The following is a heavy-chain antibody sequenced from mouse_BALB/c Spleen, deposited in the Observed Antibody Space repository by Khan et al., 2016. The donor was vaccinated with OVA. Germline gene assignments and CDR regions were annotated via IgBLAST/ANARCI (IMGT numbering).Heavy chain of an antibody. CDR3: TRPSYYGNPWFTY. Sequence: EVKLEVSGGGLVKPGGSLKLSCEVSGFAFNSYDMSWVRQTPEKRLEWVATISSTGSYTYYPGSVKGRFTISRDTARNTLYLQMSSLRSEDTALYYCTRPSYYGNPWFTYWGQGTLVTVSA. D-gene: IGHD2-10*01. V-gene: IGHV5-9*02. J-gene: IGHJ3*01. CDR2: ISSTGSYT. CDR1: GFAFNSYD.